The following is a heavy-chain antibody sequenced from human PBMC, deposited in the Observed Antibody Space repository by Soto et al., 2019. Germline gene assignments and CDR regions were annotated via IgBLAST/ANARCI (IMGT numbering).Heavy chain of an antibody. CDR3: ARVKSGSYDWSDP. V-gene: IGHV3-74*01. CDR2: INTDGTRT. CDR1: GFTFNNYW. D-gene: IGHD3-10*01. Sequence: DVQLVESGGGLVQPGGSLRLSCAASGFTFNNYWMHWVRQAPGKGLMWVSRINTDGTRTTYADSVKGRFAISRDNAKNTVYLQRNSLRADDTAVYFCARVKSGSYDWSDPWGQGTLVTVSS. J-gene: IGHJ5*02.